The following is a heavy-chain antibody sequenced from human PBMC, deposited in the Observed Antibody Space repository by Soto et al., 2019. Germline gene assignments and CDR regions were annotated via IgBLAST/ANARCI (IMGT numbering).Heavy chain of an antibody. CDR1: GFTFCSYA. CDR3: AREPGIQLY. CDR2: ISVSGGSA. V-gene: IGHV3-23*01. D-gene: IGHD5-18*01. Sequence: GGSLRLSCAASGFTFCSYAMSWVRQAPGKGLEWVSAISVSGGSAYYADSVKGRFTISRDNSKNTLYLQMNSLRAEDTAVYYCAREPGIQLYWGQGPLVTVPS. J-gene: IGHJ4*02.